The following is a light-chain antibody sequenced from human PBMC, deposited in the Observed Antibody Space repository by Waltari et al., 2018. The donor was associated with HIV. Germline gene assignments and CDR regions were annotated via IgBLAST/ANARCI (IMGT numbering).Light chain of an antibody. CDR2: DVG. CDR3: CSYAGNFFV. V-gene: IGLV2-11*01. Sequence: QPALTQPRPVSGSPGKPVPIPCIGTSSDVGGFDFVSWYQQHPGKAPKLMIYDVGKRPSGVPARFSGSKSGNTASLTISGLQAEDEADYFCCSYAGNFFVFGTGTQVSVL. CDR1: SSDVGGFDF. J-gene: IGLJ1*01.